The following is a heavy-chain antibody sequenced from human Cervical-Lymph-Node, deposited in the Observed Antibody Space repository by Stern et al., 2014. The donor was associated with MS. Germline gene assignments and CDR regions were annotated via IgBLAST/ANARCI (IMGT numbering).Heavy chain of an antibody. D-gene: IGHD3-10*01. Sequence: EVQLVESGAEVKKPGESLKISCKGFGYSFTNYWIGWVGQMAGKGLEGKGIIYPGDSDPRYSPSSQGQVTISAAQSINTAYLQWSSLKASDTAIYYCARMWAVQGPRGNLPGYFQHWGQGTLVTVSS. V-gene: IGHV5-51*01. CDR3: ARMWAVQGPRGNLPGYFQH. CDR2: IYPGDSDP. J-gene: IGHJ1*01. CDR1: GYSFTNYW.